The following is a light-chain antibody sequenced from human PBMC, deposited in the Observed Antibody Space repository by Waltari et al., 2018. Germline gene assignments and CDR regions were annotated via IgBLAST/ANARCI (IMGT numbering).Light chain of an antibody. CDR3: KQYSSFST. Sequence: DIQMTQSPSTLSASVGDRVTITCRASQSIDSWLAWYQQKPGKAPKLLIYDASSVERGGPSRFSGSGSGTEFTLTISSLQPDDFATYYCKQYSSFSTFGLGTKV. J-gene: IGKJ1*01. V-gene: IGKV1-5*01. CDR1: QSIDSW. CDR2: DAS.